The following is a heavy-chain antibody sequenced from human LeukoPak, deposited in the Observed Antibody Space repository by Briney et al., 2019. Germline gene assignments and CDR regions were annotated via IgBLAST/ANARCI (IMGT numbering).Heavy chain of an antibody. Sequence: SQTLSLTCAVSGGSISSGSYYWSWIRQPAGKGLEWIGRIYTSGSTNYNPSLKSRVTISVNTSKNQFSLKLSSVTAADTAVYYCARDVWNGLYYFDYWGQGTLVTVSS. D-gene: IGHD1-1*01. CDR3: ARDVWNGLYYFDY. CDR2: IYTSGST. CDR1: GGSISSGSYY. V-gene: IGHV4-61*02. J-gene: IGHJ4*02.